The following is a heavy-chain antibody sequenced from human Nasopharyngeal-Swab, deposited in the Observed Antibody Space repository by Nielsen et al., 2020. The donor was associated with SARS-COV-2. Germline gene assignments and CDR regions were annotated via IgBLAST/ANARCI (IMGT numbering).Heavy chain of an antibody. CDR2: ISESDGTS. Sequence: SCAASGITSSNYERNLVRQARGRGEERVSYISESDGTSYYADSVRGRFTISSDNAKNSLYLQMNSMRDEDTAVYYCARASRAWYWGQGARVTVSS. CDR1: GITSSNYE. J-gene: IGHJ4*02. CDR3: ARASRAWY. V-gene: IGHV3-48*03.